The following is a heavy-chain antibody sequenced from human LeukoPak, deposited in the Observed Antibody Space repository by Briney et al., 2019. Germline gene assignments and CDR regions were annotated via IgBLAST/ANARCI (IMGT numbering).Heavy chain of an antibody. Sequence: GGSLSLSCAASGFTFHDYAMHWVRQAPGKGLEWVSGISWNSGSIGYADSVKGRFTISRDNAKNSLYLQMNSLRAEDTALYYCAKDMYYYDSSYMDVWGKGTTVTVSS. CDR3: AKDMYYYDSSYMDV. J-gene: IGHJ6*03. V-gene: IGHV3-9*01. CDR1: GFTFHDYA. D-gene: IGHD3-22*01. CDR2: ISWNSGSI.